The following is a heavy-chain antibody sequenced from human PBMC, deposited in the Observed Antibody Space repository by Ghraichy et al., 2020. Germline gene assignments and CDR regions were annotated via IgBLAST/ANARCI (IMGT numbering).Heavy chain of an antibody. V-gene: IGHV6-1*01. Sequence: SQTLSLTCAISGDSVSSNSAAWNWIRQSPSRGLEWLGRTYYRSKWYNDYAVSVKSRITINPDTSKNQFSLQLNSVTPEDTAVYYCARDQEGPLIRFRQQLVPYGMDVWGQGTTVTVSS. CDR1: GDSVSSNSAA. D-gene: IGHD6-13*01. CDR2: TYYRSKWYN. J-gene: IGHJ6*02. CDR3: ARDQEGPLIRFRQQLVPYGMDV.